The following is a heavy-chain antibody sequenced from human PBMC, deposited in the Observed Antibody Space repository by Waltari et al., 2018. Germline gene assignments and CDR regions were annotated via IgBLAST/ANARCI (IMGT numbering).Heavy chain of an antibody. CDR2: INHSGST. V-gene: IGHV4-34*01. D-gene: IGHD1-26*01. CDR1: GGSFSGYS. J-gene: IGHJ3*02. Sequence: QVQLQQWGAGLLKPSETLSLTCAVYGGSFSGYSWSWIRQPPGKGLEWIGEINHSGSTNYNPSLKSRVTISVDTSKNQFSLKLSSVTAADTAVYYCAREGSTRGLFDIWGQGTMVTVSS. CDR3: AREGSTRGLFDI.